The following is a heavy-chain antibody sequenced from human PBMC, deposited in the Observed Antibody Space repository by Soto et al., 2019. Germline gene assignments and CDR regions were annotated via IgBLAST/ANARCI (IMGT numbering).Heavy chain of an antibody. CDR3: ARDFYGSGSSHLDY. J-gene: IGHJ4*02. CDR1: GSTFTSYG. Sequence: ASVKVSCKASGSTFTSYGISWVRQAPGQGLEWMGWISAYNGNTNYAQKLQGRVTMTTDTSTSTAYMELRSLRSDDTAVYYCARDFYGSGSSHLDYWGQGTLVTSPQ. D-gene: IGHD3-10*01. V-gene: IGHV1-18*01. CDR2: ISAYNGNT.